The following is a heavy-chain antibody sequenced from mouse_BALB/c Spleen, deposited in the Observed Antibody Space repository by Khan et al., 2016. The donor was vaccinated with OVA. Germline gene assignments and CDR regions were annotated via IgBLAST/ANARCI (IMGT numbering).Heavy chain of an antibody. CDR2: INPSSGYT. V-gene: IGHV1-4*01. Sequence: QVQLKESGAELARPGASVKMSCKASGYTFTSYTMHWVKQRPGQGLKWIGHINPSSGYTNSNQKFKDKATLTANKSSRIAYMQLSSLTSEDSAVYYCAREGAYYRSDGWFAYWGQGTLVTVSA. D-gene: IGHD2-14*01. CDR1: GYTFTSYT. CDR3: AREGAYYRSDGWFAY. J-gene: IGHJ3*01.